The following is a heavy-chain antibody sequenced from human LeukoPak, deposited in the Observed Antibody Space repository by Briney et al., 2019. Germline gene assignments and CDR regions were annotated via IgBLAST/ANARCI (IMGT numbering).Heavy chain of an antibody. CDR1: GFTFSTYA. CDR3: ARGTTLYDSSGDDFDY. V-gene: IGHV3-33*08. CDR2: IWYDGSNK. D-gene: IGHD3-22*01. Sequence: GGSLRHSCAASGFTFSTYAMGWVRQAPGKGLEWVAVIWYDGSNKYYADSVKGRFTISRDNSKNTLYLQMNSLRAEDTAVYYCARGTTLYDSSGDDFDYWGQGTLVTVSS. J-gene: IGHJ4*02.